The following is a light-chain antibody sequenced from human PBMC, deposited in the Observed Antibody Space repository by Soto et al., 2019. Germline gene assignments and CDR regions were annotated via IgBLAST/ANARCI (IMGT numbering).Light chain of an antibody. J-gene: IGKJ1*01. CDR3: QQYGNSST. V-gene: IGKV3-20*01. Sequence: EVVLTQSPGTLSLSPGERATLSCRASQSITNNYLAWYQQRPGLAPRLLIYGASIRATGIPDRFSGSGSGTDFTLTISRLEPEDFAVYYCQQYGNSSTFGQGTKVDIK. CDR2: GAS. CDR1: QSITNNY.